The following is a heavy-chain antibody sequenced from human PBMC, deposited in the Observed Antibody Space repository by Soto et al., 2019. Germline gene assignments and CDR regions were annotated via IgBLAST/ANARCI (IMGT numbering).Heavy chain of an antibody. Sequence: HPGGSLRLSCAASGFTFSSYAMSWVRQAPGKGLEWVSAISGSGGSTYYADSVKGRFTISRDNSKNTLYLQMNSLRAEDTAVYYCASSVDSYGSFGFDPWGQGTLVTVSS. J-gene: IGHJ5*02. CDR2: ISGSGGST. CDR1: GFTFSSYA. D-gene: IGHD5-18*01. CDR3: ASSVDSYGSFGFDP. V-gene: IGHV3-23*01.